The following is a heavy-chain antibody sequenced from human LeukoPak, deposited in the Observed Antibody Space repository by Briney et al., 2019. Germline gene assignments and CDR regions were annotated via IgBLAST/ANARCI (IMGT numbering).Heavy chain of an antibody. CDR3: ARDWGLDVLRFLFGWFDP. V-gene: IGHV1-3*01. J-gene: IGHJ5*02. CDR1: GYTFTSYA. Sequence: AASVKVSCKASGYTFTSYAMHWVRQAPGQRLEWMGWINAGNGNTKYSQEFQGRVTITRDTSASTAYMELSRLRSDDTAVYYCARDWGLDVLRFLFGWFDPWGQGTLVTVSS. D-gene: IGHD3-3*01. CDR2: INAGNGNT.